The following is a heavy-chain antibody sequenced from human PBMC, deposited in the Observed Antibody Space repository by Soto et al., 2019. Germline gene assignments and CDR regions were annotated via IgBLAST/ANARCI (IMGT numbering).Heavy chain of an antibody. D-gene: IGHD6-6*01. Sequence: SETLSLTCTVSCGSISSYYWSWIRQPPGKGLEWIGYIYYSGSTNYNPSLKSRVNISVDTSKNQFSLKLSSVTAAGTAVYYCARIRTYSSSFDLWGQVNLVTSPQ. CDR3: ARIRTYSSSFDL. V-gene: IGHV4-59*01. CDR2: IYYSGST. J-gene: IGHJ5*02. CDR1: CGSISSYY.